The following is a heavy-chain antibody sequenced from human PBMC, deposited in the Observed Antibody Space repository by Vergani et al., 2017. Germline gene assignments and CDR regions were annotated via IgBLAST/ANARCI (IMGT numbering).Heavy chain of an antibody. CDR3: ARDDLLWFGEPFLGDV. Sequence: QVQLVESGGGVVQPGKSLSLSCETSGFIFSDYVMHWVRQAPGKGLEWVAGIRHDGSNEKYVDSVQGRFTISRDNSKNTLYLGMESLRVEDTAVYYCARDDLLWFGEPFLGDVWGQGTTVTVSS. D-gene: IGHD3-10*01. J-gene: IGHJ6*02. CDR1: GFIFSDYV. V-gene: IGHV3-33*01. CDR2: IRHDGSNE.